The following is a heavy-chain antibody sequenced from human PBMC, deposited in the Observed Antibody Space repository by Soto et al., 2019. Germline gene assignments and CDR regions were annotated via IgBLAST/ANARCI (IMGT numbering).Heavy chain of an antibody. CDR1: GFSLTSPGMC. D-gene: IGHD1-20*01. J-gene: IGHJ6*02. CDR3: ARSIRGPRRFNGMDV. V-gene: IGHV2-70*13. Sequence: SGPTLVNPTETLTLTCTFSGFSLTSPGMCVSWIRQSPGKALEWLALIERDDDDKYYSTSLKTRLTISKDTRKNRVVLTMANMEPADTATYYCARSIRGPRRFNGMDVWDQGTTVTVSS. CDR2: IERDDDDK.